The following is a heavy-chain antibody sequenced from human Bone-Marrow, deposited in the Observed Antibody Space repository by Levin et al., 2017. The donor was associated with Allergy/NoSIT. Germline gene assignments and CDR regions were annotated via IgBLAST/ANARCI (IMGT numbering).Heavy chain of an antibody. D-gene: IGHD6-19*01. CDR2: IYYSGST. CDR1: SGSISSYY. Sequence: PSETLSLTCTVSSGSISSYYWSWIRQPPGKGLEWIGYIYYSGSTNYSPSLKSRVTISLDTSKNQFSLKLTSLTAADTAVYYCAREVPIAVPGVYYFDFWGQGTLVTVSS. J-gene: IGHJ4*02. CDR3: AREVPIAVPGVYYFDF. V-gene: IGHV4-59*01.